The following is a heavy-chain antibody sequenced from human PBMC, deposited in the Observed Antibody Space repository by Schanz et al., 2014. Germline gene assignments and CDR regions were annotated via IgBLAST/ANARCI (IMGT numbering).Heavy chain of an antibody. Sequence: EVQLVESGGGLAQPGGSLRLSCTASGFPFSDYFMAWIRQPPGRGLEWVSYISGSSRTIYYADSMKGRFTVSRDNAENALYLQMNSLRAEDTGLYFCARGGSGSPYRLDYWGQGTLVTVSS. CDR3: ARGGSGSPYRLDY. CDR2: ISGSSRTI. CDR1: GFPFSDYF. J-gene: IGHJ4*02. D-gene: IGHD1-26*01. V-gene: IGHV3-48*01.